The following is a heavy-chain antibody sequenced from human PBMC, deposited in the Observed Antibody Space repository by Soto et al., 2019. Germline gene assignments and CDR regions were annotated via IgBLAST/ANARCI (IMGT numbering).Heavy chain of an antibody. CDR2: ISSSSSYI. V-gene: IGHV3-21*01. D-gene: IGHD3-10*01. CDR1: GFTFSSYS. J-gene: IGHJ6*02. CDR3: AREGVQHGSGPYYYYGMDV. Sequence: EVQLVESGGGLVKPGGSLRLSCAASGFTFSSYSMNWVRQAPGKGLEWVSSISSSSSYIYYADSVKGRFTISRDNAKNSLYLQMNSLRAAATAVYYCAREGVQHGSGPYYYYGMDVWGQGTTVTVSS.